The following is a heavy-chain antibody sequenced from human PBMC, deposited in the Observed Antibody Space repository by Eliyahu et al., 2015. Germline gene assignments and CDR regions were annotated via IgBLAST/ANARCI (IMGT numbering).Heavy chain of an antibody. J-gene: IGHJ4*02. CDR1: GFTFSSYS. D-gene: IGHD3-10*01. CDR2: ISSSSSYI. Sequence: EVQLVESGGGLVKPGGSLRLSCAASGFTFSSYSMNWVRQGPGKGLGWGSSISSSSSYIYYADSVKGRFTISRDNAKNSLYLQMNSLRAEDTAVYYCAAGGFFSGSYLSYWGQGTLVTVSS. CDR3: AAGGFFSGSYLSY. V-gene: IGHV3-21*01.